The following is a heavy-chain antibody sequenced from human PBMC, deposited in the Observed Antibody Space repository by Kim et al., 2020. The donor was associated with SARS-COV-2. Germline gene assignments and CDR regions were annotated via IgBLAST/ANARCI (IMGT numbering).Heavy chain of an antibody. D-gene: IGHD6-19*01. V-gene: IGHV3-74*01. J-gene: IGHJ4*02. Sequence: ADYLEGRFTICRDDAKNSLYLQMNSLRAEDTAVYYCASRQFTSGWYYFDYWGQGTLVTVSS. CDR3: ASRQFTSGWYYFDY.